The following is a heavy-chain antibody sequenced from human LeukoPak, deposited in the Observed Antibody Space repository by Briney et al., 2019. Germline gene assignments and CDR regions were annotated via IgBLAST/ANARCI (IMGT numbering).Heavy chain of an antibody. D-gene: IGHD5-24*01. CDR2: IYYSGST. CDR1: GGSISSSSYY. J-gene: IGHJ4*02. V-gene: IGHV4-39*01. Sequence: SETLSLTCTVSGGSISSSSYYWGWIRQPPGKGLEWIGRIYYSGSTYYNPSLKSRVTISVDTSKNQFSLKLSSVTAADTAVYYCARHMGTIPFDYWGQGTLVTVSS. CDR3: ARHMGTIPFDY.